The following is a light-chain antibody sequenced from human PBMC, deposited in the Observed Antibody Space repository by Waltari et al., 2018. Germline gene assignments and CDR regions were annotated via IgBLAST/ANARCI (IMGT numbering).Light chain of an antibody. CDR2: EVS. V-gene: IGKV2-29*03. CDR3: MHGIHLAPLFT. CDR1: QSCLHSDGKTY. J-gene: IGKJ3*01. Sequence: DIVMTQTPLSLSVTPGQPASISCNSSQSCLHSDGKTYLYWYLQKPGQSRQLLSYEVSSRFSGVPDRFSGSGSGTDFTLKISGVEADDVWVYYCMHGIHLAPLFTFGPLTKVDIK.